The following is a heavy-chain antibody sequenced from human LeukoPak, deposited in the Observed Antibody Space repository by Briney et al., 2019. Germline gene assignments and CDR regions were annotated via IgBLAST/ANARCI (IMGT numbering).Heavy chain of an antibody. CDR2: ISSNGDTT. J-gene: IGHJ4*02. CDR1: GFNFEDFA. D-gene: IGHD6-19*01. CDR3: ARAFIGPSSGWYDY. Sequence: GGSLRLSCAASGFNFEDFAMHWVRQVPGKGLQWVSGISSNGDTTGYADSVKRRFTISRDNAKNSLYLQMNSLRAEDTAVYYCARAFIGPSSGWYDYWGQGTLVTVSS. V-gene: IGHV3-9*01.